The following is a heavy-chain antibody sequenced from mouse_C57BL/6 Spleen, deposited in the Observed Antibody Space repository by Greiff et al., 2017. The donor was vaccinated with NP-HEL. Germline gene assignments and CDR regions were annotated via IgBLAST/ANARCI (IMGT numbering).Heavy chain of an antibody. V-gene: IGHV1-52*01. J-gene: IGHJ4*01. CDR2: IDPSDSET. CDR1: GYTFTSYW. CDR3: ARTESLYYYAMDY. Sequence: VQLQQSGAELVRPGSSVKLSCKASGYTFTSYWMHWVKQRPIQGLEWIGNIDPSDSETHYNQKFKDKATLTVDKSSSTAYMQLSSLTSEDSAVYYCARTESLYYYAMDYWGQGTSVTVSS. D-gene: IGHD6-2*01.